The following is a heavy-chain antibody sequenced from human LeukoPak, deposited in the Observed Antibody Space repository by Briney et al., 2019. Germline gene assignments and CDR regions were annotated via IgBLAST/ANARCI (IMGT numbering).Heavy chain of an antibody. CDR3: ARDRGYSGMYYYGMDV. CDR2: IYYSGST. D-gene: IGHD5-12*01. J-gene: IGHJ6*02. Sequence: SETLSLTCTVSGGSISSYYWSWIRQPPGKGLEWIGYIYYSGSTNYNPSLKSRVTISVDRSKNQFSLKLSSVTAADTAVYYCARDRGYSGMYYYGMDVWGQGTTVTVSS. V-gene: IGHV4-59*12. CDR1: GGSISSYY.